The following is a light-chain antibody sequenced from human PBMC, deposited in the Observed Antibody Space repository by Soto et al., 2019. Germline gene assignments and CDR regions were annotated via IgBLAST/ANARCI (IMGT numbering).Light chain of an antibody. CDR2: EVN. J-gene: IGLJ2*01. V-gene: IGLV2-14*01. Sequence: QSALTQPASVSGSAGQSITISCTGTNNDIGGYNYVSWYQQHPGKAPQLIIYEVNHRPSGVSNRFSGSKSGNTASLTISGLQTEDGSNYFCGSFTASNSLIFGGGTKLTVL. CDR1: NNDIGGYNY. CDR3: GSFTASNSLI.